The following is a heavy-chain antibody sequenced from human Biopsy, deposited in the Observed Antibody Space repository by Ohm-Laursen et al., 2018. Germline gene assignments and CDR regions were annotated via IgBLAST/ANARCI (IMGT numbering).Heavy chain of an antibody. J-gene: IGHJ6*02. Sequence: SLRLSCAASGFTFDDYAMHWVRHAPGKGLEWVSGISWNSGSRGYADSVKGRFTISRDNAKKLLYLQMNSLRAEDTALYYCAKDVRVKVQLDGMDVWGQGATVTVSS. V-gene: IGHV3-9*01. CDR1: GFTFDDYA. CDR2: ISWNSGSR. CDR3: AKDVRVKVQLDGMDV. D-gene: IGHD1-1*01.